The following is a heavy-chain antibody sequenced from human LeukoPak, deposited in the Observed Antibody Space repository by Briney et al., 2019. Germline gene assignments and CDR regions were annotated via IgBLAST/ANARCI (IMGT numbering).Heavy chain of an antibody. V-gene: IGHV3-7*01. Sequence: GGSLRLSCAASGFTFSTYWMTWVRQAPGKGLEWVANIKEDGSIKNYVDSVKGRFTISRDNAMNSLYLQMNSLRAEDTAVYYCARDVSSGNGAYDYWGQGTLVTVSS. J-gene: IGHJ4*02. D-gene: IGHD6-19*01. CDR3: ARDVSSGNGAYDY. CDR2: IKEDGSIK. CDR1: GFTFSTYW.